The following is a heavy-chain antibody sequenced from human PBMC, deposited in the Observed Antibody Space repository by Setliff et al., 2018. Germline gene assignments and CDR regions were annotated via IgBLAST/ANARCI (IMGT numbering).Heavy chain of an antibody. V-gene: IGHV4-34*01. J-gene: IGHJ5*02. CDR3: ARGPRFDYESPTYRRRFDP. CDR2: INHRGTT. Sequence: SETLSLTCAVYGGSFSGYYWNWIRQAPGKGLEWIGEINHRGTTSYTPSLKGRVTISVDTSKNLFSLKLSSVTAANTAVYFCARGPRFDYESPTYRRRFDPWGQGTAVTV. CDR1: GGSFSGYY. D-gene: IGHD3-22*01.